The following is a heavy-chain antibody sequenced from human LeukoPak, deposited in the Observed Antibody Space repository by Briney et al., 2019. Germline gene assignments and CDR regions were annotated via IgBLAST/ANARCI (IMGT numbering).Heavy chain of an antibody. D-gene: IGHD6-13*01. J-gene: IGHJ4*02. Sequence: KPSETLSLTCAVYGGSFSGYYWSWIRQPPGKGLEWIGEINHSGSTSYNPSLKSRVTISVDTSKNQFSLKLSSVTAADTAVYYCARHESPGSWDIAAAGTVLFDYWGQGTLVTVSS. CDR2: INHSGST. CDR3: ARHESPGSWDIAAAGTVLFDY. V-gene: IGHV4-34*01. CDR1: GGSFSGYY.